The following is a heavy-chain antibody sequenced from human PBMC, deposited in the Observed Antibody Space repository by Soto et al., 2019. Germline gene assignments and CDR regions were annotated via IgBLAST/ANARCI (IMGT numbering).Heavy chain of an antibody. CDR3: ARAARWVQFSHYFDY. CDR2: INDSGTT. J-gene: IGHJ4*02. V-gene: IGHV4-34*01. D-gene: IGHD1-1*01. CDR1: SGSFSGYY. Sequence: SETLSLTCAVYSGSFSGYYWSWIRQPPGKGLEWIGEINDSGTTDYSPSLSLRVTISVDTSKNRVSLKLNSVTAADTAVYYCARAARWVQFSHYFDYWGQGTQVTVSS.